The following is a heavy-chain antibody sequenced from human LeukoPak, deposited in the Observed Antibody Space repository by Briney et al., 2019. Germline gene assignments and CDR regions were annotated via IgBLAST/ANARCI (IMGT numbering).Heavy chain of an antibody. CDR3: ARGYNYGSVTFDY. CDR2: IYPGDSDT. V-gene: IGHV5-51*01. CDR1: GHSFTSYW. J-gene: IGHJ4*02. D-gene: IGHD5-18*01. Sequence: GESLKISCKGSGHSFTSYWIGWVRQMPGKGLEWMGIIYPGDSDTTTSPSFQGQVTISADKSISTAYLQWSSLKASDTAMYYCARGYNYGSVTFDYWGQGTLVTVSS.